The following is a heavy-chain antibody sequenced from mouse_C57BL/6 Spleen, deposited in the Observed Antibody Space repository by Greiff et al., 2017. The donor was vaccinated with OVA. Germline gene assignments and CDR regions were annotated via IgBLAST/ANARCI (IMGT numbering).Heavy chain of an antibody. CDR2: IDPTDSYT. CDR1: GYTFTSYW. Sequence: QVQLQQPGAELVMPGASVKLSCKASGYTFTSYWMHWVKQRPGQGLEWIGEIDPTDSYTNYNQKFKGKSTLTVDKSSSTAYMQLSSLTSEDSAVYYCASDRVGPSCWGQGTTLTVSS. V-gene: IGHV1-69*01. D-gene: IGHD4-1*01. J-gene: IGHJ2*01. CDR3: ASDRVGPSC.